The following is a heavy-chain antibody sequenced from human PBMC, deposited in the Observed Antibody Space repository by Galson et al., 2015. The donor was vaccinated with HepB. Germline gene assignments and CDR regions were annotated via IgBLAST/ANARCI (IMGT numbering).Heavy chain of an antibody. D-gene: IGHD3-16*02. CDR2: GSGVST. CDR3: AKDAMITFGGFIAHVFDY. Sequence: GSGVSTYYADSVKGRFTNSRDTSKNTLFLQMNSLRAEDTAVYYCAKDAMITFGGFIAHVFDYWGQGTLVTVSS. V-gene: IGHV3-23*01. J-gene: IGHJ4*02.